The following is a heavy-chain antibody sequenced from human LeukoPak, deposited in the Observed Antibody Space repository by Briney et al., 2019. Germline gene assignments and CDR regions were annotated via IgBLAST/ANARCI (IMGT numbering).Heavy chain of an antibody. J-gene: IGHJ5*02. Sequence: SQTLSLTCAISGDSVSSNSAAWNWIRQSPSRGLEWLGRTYYRSKWYNDYAVSVKSRITINPDTSKNQFSLQLNSVTPEDTAVYYCARAGFSIAAATLTAEYNWFDPWGQGTLVTVSS. CDR3: ARAGFSIAAATLTAEYNWFDP. D-gene: IGHD6-13*01. V-gene: IGHV6-1*01. CDR1: GDSVSSNSAA. CDR2: TYYRSKWYN.